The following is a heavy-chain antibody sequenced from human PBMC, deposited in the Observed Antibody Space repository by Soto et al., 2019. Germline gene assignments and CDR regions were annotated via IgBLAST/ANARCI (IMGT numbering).Heavy chain of an antibody. V-gene: IGHV1-8*01. CDR3: ARGLYYDYIWGRAYYMDV. Sequence: ASVKVSCKASGYTFTSYDINWVLQATGQGLEWMGWMNPNSGNTGYAQKFQGRVTMTRNTSISTAYMELSSLRSEDTAVYYCARGLYYDYIWGRAYYMDVWGKGTTVTVSS. J-gene: IGHJ6*03. CDR1: GYTFTSYD. D-gene: IGHD3-16*01. CDR2: MNPNSGNT.